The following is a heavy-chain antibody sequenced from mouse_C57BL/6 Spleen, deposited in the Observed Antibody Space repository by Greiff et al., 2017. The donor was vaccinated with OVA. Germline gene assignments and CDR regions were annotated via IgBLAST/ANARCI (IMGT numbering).Heavy chain of an antibody. CDR1: GFNIKDDY. Sequence: EVQLQQSGAELVRPGASVKLSCTASGFNIKDDYMHWVKQRPEQGLEWIGWIDPENGDTEYASKFQGKATITADTSSNTAYLQLSSLTSEDTAVYYCTTGRLLRGFAYWGQGTLVTVSA. D-gene: IGHD2-3*01. CDR2: IDPENGDT. CDR3: TTGRLLRGFAY. V-gene: IGHV14-4*01. J-gene: IGHJ3*01.